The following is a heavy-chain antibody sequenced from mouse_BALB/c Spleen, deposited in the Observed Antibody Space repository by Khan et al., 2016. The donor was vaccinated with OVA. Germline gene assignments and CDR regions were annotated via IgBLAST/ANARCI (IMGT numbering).Heavy chain of an antibody. CDR1: GDSITSGY. CDR3: ARSTYRYAFVY. V-gene: IGHV3-8*02. Sequence: EVQLVESGPSLVKPSQTLSLTCSVTGDSITSGYWNWIRKFPGNKLEYMGYLIYTGYTYYNPSLKSRISIPRHTSKNQYYLHLNSVTDEDTATYYCARSTYRYAFVYWGQGTRVTVAA. D-gene: IGHD2-14*01. J-gene: IGHJ3*01. CDR2: LIYTGYT.